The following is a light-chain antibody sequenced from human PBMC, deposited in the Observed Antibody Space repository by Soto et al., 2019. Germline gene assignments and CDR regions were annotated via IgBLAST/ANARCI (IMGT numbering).Light chain of an antibody. CDR3: SSYTTSSTRV. J-gene: IGLJ1*01. Sequence: SALTQPASVSGSPGQSIAISCTGSSSDVGIYNYVSWYQQHPGKVPKLIIYEVTNRPSGVSNRFSGSKSGNTASLTISGLQAEDEADYYCSSYTTSSTRVFGNGTKVTVL. CDR2: EVT. CDR1: SSDVGIYNY. V-gene: IGLV2-14*01.